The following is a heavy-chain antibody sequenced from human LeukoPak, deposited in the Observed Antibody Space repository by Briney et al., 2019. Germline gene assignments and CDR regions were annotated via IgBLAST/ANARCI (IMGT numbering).Heavy chain of an antibody. CDR1: GFTFSSYS. Sequence: GGSLRLSCAASGFTFSSYSMNWVRQAPGKGLEWVSSISSSSSYIYYADSVKGRFTISRDNAKNSLYLQMNSLRAEDTAVYYCAREKGTVTTWGYYYYMDVWGKGTTVTISS. CDR2: ISSSSSYI. V-gene: IGHV3-21*01. J-gene: IGHJ6*03. D-gene: IGHD4-17*01. CDR3: AREKGTVTTWGYYYYMDV.